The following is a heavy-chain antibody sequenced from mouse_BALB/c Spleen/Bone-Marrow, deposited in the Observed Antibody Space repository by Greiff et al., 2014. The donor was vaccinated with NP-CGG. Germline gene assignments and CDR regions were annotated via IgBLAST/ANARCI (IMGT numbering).Heavy chain of an antibody. V-gene: IGHV2-9*02. Sequence: VKLEESGPGLVAPSQSLSTTCTVSGFSLTNYGVHWVRQPPGKGLEWLGVIWAGGSTNYNSALMSRLSNSKDNSKSQVFLKMISLQTDDTAMYYCARVTSSAVGAMDYWGQGTSVTVSS. CDR2: IWAGGST. D-gene: IGHD3-2*02. CDR1: GFSLTNYG. J-gene: IGHJ4*01. CDR3: ARVTSSAVGAMDY.